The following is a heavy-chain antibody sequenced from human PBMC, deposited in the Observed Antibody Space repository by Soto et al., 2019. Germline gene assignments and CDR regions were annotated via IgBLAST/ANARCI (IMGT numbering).Heavy chain of an antibody. CDR3: ARADYEILTGSYAKDV. Sequence: QVQLQESGPRLVKPSETLSLTCTVSDDFISSYYWNWIRQPAGKGLEWIGRVSTSGATNYNPSLESRVTISVDTSKKQFSLKLTSVTAADTAVYFCARADYEILTGSYAKDVWGQGTTVTVSS. D-gene: IGHD3-9*01. V-gene: IGHV4-4*07. CDR2: VSTSGAT. CDR1: DDFISSYY. J-gene: IGHJ6*02.